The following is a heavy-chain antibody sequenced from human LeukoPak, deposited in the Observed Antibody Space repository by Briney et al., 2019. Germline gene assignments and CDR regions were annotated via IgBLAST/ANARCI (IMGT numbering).Heavy chain of an antibody. CDR3: ARQSGRGAY. V-gene: IGHV3-48*04. D-gene: IGHD3-10*01. J-gene: IGHJ4*02. CDR2: ISSSSSTI. CDR1: GFTFSGSA. Sequence: PGGSLRLSCAASGFTFSGSAMHWVRQAPGKGLEWVSYISSSSSTIYYADSVKGRFTISRDNVKNSLYLQMNSLRAEDTAVYYCARQSGRGAYWGQGTLVTVSS.